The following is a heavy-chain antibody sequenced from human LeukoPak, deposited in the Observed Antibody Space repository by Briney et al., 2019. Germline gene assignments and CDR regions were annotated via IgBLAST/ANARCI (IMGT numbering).Heavy chain of an antibody. CDR1: GFTFSSRDW. CDR2: IKQDGSEK. V-gene: IGHV3-7*01. D-gene: IGHD5-24*01. J-gene: IGHJ4*02. Sequence: GGSLRLSCVASGFTFSSRDWMTWVRQAPGKGLEWVANIKQDGSEKNYVDSVKGRFTISRDNAKNSVDLQMNSLRAEDTAVYYCAKRSRDGYNLLTLDYWGQGTLVTVSS. CDR3: AKRSRDGYNLLTLDY.